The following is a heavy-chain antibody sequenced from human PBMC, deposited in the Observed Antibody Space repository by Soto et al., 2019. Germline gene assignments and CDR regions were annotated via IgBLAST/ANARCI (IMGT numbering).Heavy chain of an antibody. Sequence: GGSLRLSCAASGFTFSDYYMSWIRQAPGKGLEWVSYISSSGSTIYYADSVKGRFTISRDNAKNSLYLQMNSLRAEDTAVYYCARDTHRITMIVGGWFDPWGQGTLVTVSS. J-gene: IGHJ5*02. V-gene: IGHV3-11*01. CDR1: GFTFSDYY. CDR3: ARDTHRITMIVGGWFDP. CDR2: ISSSGSTI. D-gene: IGHD3-22*01.